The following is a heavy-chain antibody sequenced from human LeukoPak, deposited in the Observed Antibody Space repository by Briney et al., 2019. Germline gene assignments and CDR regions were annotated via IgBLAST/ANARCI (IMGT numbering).Heavy chain of an antibody. CDR2: INPNSGGT. Sequence: ASVKVSCKASGYTFTGYYMHLVRQAPGQGLEWMGRINPNSGGTNYAQKFQGRVTMTRDTSISTAYMELRRLRSDDTAVYYCASRTTYCSSTSCPRQYYYYYYYMDVWGKGTTVTVSS. CDR1: GYTFTGYY. V-gene: IGHV1-2*06. J-gene: IGHJ6*03. CDR3: ASRTTYCSSTSCPRQYYYYYYYMDV. D-gene: IGHD2-2*01.